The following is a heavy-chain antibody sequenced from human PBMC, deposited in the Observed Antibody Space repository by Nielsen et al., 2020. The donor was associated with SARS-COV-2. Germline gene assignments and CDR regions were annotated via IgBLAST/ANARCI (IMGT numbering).Heavy chain of an antibody. J-gene: IGHJ4*02. CDR1: AYTFTSFA. CDR3: ARAPFTIFGVGPFDY. Sequence: ASVKVSCKASAYTFTSFAMHWMRQASGQRLEWMGWINAGNGNTKYSQKFQGRVTITRDTSASTAYMELSSLRSEDTAVYYCARAPFTIFGVGPFDYWGQGTLVTVSS. D-gene: IGHD3-3*01. CDR2: INAGNGNT. V-gene: IGHV1-3*01.